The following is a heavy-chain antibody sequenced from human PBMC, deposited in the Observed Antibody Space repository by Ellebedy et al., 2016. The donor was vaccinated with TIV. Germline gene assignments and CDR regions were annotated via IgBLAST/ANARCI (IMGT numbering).Heavy chain of an antibody. CDR2: ISWNSGSI. J-gene: IGHJ4*02. D-gene: IGHD3-10*01. Sequence: GGSLRLXCAASGFTFDDYAMHWVRQAPGKGLEWVSGISWNSGSIGYADSVKGRFTISRDNAKNSLYLQMNSLRAEDTALYYCAKGSEYYYGSGSHFDYWGQGTLVTVSS. CDR3: AKGSEYYYGSGSHFDY. CDR1: GFTFDDYA. V-gene: IGHV3-9*01.